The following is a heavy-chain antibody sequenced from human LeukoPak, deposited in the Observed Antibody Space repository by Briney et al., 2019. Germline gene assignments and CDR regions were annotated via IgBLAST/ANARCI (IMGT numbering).Heavy chain of an antibody. Sequence: TGASLRLSCAASGFTVSSNYMSWVRQAPGKGLEWVSVIDSGGSTYYADSVKDRFTISRDDSKNTLYLQLNSLRAEDTAIYYCARDYGGYSGSYYAYWGQGTLVSVSS. J-gene: IGHJ4*02. V-gene: IGHV3-66*01. CDR1: GFTVSSNY. CDR3: ARDYGGYSGSYYAY. CDR2: IDSGGST. D-gene: IGHD1-26*01.